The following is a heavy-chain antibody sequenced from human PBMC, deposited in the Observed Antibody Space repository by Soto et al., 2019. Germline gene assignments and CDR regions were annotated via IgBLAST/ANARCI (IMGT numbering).Heavy chain of an antibody. J-gene: IGHJ6*02. CDR3: ARDHTMTVSVRRRDFVSTRQNEDTHYYGRDV. V-gene: IGHV3-30*04. CDR1: TFDLSHYA. CDR2: LSFDGSEK. Sequence: QLVQSGGGVVQPGGSLRLTCAASTFDLSHYAIHWVRQAPGKGLEWVALLSFDGSEKFFIDSVKGRFTISRDSSNKRVFLQRNSLRGDDTAVYFSARDHTMTVSVRRRDFVSTRQNEDTHYYGRDVWGQGATVSVSS. D-gene: IGHD3-22*01.